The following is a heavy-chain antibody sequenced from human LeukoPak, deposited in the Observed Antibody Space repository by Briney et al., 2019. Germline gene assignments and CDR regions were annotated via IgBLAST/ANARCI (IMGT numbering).Heavy chain of an antibody. Sequence: GGSLRLSCAASGFTLSNDWMTWVRQAPGKGLEWVANIKKDGSEKYYVDSVKGRFTISRDNAKKSLYLEMNSLRAEDTAVYYCVSIAAGMAFDYWGQGTLVTVSS. CDR1: GFTLSNDW. CDR2: IKKDGSEK. D-gene: IGHD6-13*01. V-gene: IGHV3-7*05. J-gene: IGHJ4*02. CDR3: VSIAAGMAFDY.